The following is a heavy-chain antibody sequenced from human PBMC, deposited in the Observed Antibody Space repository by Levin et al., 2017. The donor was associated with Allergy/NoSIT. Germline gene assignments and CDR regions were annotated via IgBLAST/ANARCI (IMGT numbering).Heavy chain of an antibody. CDR3: SREPGWELQRGLGYFDS. J-gene: IGHJ4*02. CDR1: GGSISSNYW. D-gene: IGHD6-25*01. Sequence: SETLSLTCAVSGGSISSNYWWTWVRQPPGKGLEWIGEISHSGNTNYNPSLKSRVTISGDKSKNQFSLHLSSVTAADTAKDYWSREPGWELQRGLGYFDSWGQGTLVTVSS. CDR2: ISHSGNT. V-gene: IGHV4-4*02.